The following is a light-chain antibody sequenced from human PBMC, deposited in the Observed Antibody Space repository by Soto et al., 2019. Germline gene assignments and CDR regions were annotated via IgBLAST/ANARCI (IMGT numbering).Light chain of an antibody. V-gene: IGKV1D-12*01. CDR1: QHINSW. CDR3: QQANSFPIT. CDR2: AAS. Sequence: DIQMTQSPSSVSASVGDRVTITCRASQHINSWLAWYQQKPGKAPKLLIYAASSLQSGVPSRFSGSGSGTDFTLTINSLQPEDFATYYCQQANSFPITFGQVTRLEIK. J-gene: IGKJ5*01.